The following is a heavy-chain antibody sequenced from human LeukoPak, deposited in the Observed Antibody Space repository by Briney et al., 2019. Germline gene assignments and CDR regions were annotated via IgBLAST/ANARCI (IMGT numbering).Heavy chain of an antibody. Sequence: PGGSLRLSCAASGFTFDDHGMSWVRQAPGKGLEWVSGINWNGGSTVYADPVKGRFTISRDNARNSLYLQMNSVRAENTALYYCARDLGSGSTRFDYWGQGTLVTVSS. V-gene: IGHV3-20*04. J-gene: IGHJ4*02. D-gene: IGHD6-19*01. CDR1: GFTFDDHG. CDR2: INWNGGST. CDR3: ARDLGSGSTRFDY.